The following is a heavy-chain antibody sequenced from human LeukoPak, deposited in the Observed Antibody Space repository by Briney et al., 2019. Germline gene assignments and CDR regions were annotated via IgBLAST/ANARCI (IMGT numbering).Heavy chain of an antibody. J-gene: IGHJ4*02. Sequence: PGGSLRLSCAASGFTFGSYGMHWVRQAPGKGLEWVAIISYDGSNKYYADSVRGRFTISRDNSKNTLYLQMNSLRAEDTAVYYCAKDLMARYSSGYYFDYWGQGTLVTVSS. CDR1: GFTFGSYG. CDR3: AKDLMARYSSGYYFDY. D-gene: IGHD3-22*01. CDR2: ISYDGSNK. V-gene: IGHV3-30*18.